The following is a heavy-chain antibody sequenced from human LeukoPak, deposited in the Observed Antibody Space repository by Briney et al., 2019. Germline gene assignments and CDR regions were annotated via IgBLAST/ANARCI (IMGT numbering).Heavy chain of an antibody. D-gene: IGHD3-16*01. CDR3: ARSGVTMSFGTFDY. J-gene: IGHJ4*01. V-gene: IGHV1-18*01. CDR2: ISAYNGNT. CDR1: GYTFTSYG. Sequence: ASVKVSCKASGYTFTSYGISWVRQAPGQGLEWMGWISAYNGNTNYAQKFQGRVTLTTDTSTSTAYMELRSLRSDDTAVYYCARSGVTMSFGTFDYWGHGTLVTVSS.